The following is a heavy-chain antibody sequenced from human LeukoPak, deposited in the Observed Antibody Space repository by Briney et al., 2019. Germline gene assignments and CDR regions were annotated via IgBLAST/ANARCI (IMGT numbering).Heavy chain of an antibody. Sequence: ASLKVSCKASGGTLSSYAISWVRQATGKGLEWMGGIIPIFGTANYAQKFQGRVTITADKSTSTAYMELSSLRSEDTAVYYCARAPNGDYVSWGQGTLVTVSS. V-gene: IGHV1-69*06. CDR2: IIPIFGTA. J-gene: IGHJ4*02. D-gene: IGHD4-17*01. CDR3: ARAPNGDYVS. CDR1: GGTLSSYA.